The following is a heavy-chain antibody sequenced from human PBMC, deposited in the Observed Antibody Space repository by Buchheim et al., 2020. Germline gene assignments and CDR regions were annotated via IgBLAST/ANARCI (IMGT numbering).Heavy chain of an antibody. V-gene: IGHV3-48*01. CDR3: ARNLY. CDR2: ISSSSDSI. Sequence: EVQLVESGVGLVQPGGSLRLSCAASGFSFSSYSMKWVRQAPGKGLEWVSYISSSSDSIYYADSVKGRFTISRDNAKNSLYLQMNSLRAEDTAVYYCARNLYWGQGTL. CDR1: GFSFSSYS. J-gene: IGHJ4*02.